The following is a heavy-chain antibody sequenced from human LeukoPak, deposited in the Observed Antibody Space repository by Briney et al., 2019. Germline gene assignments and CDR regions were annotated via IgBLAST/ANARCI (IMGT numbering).Heavy chain of an antibody. D-gene: IGHD2-15*01. CDR3: ARERAVQGYCSGGSCYINDY. V-gene: IGHV1-2*06. Sequence: GASVKVSCKASGYTFTGYYMHWVRQAPGQGLEWMGRINPNSGGTNCAQKFQGRVTMTRDTSISTAYMELSRLRSDDTAVYYCARERAVQGYCSGGSCYINDYWGQGTLVTVSS. J-gene: IGHJ4*02. CDR1: GYTFTGYY. CDR2: INPNSGGT.